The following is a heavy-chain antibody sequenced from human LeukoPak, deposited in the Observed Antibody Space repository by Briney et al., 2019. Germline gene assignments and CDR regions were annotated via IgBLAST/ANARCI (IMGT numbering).Heavy chain of an antibody. CDR3: AKGSVRYYYYMDV. V-gene: IGHV3-23*01. J-gene: IGHJ6*03. CDR2: ISGSGGTT. Sequence: GGTLRLSCTASGFSFSTYGMSWVRQAPGKGLEWVSAISGSGGTTYYADSVKGRFTISRDNSKNTLYLQMNSLRAEDTAVYYCAKGSVRYYYYMDVWGKGTTVTISS. D-gene: IGHD3-10*01. CDR1: GFSFSTYG.